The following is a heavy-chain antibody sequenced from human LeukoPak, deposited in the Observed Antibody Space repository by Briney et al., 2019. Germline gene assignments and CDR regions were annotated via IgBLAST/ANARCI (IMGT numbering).Heavy chain of an antibody. CDR1: GLTFSSYE. CDR2: ISSSGSTI. Sequence: GGSLRLSCAASGLTFSSYEMNWVRQAPGKGLEWVSYISSSGSTIYYADSVKGRFTISRDNAKNSLYLQMNSLRAEDTAVYYCARATYQGESDAFDIWGQATMVTVSS. D-gene: IGHD3-10*01. CDR3: ARATYQGESDAFDI. V-gene: IGHV3-48*03. J-gene: IGHJ3*02.